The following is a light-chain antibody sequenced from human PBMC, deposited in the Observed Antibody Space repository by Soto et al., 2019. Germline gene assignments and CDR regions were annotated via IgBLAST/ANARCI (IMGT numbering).Light chain of an antibody. J-gene: IGKJ5*01. V-gene: IGKV3-15*01. CDR2: GAS. CDR1: QSVSSN. CDR3: QQYNNWPTIT. Sequence: EIVMTQSPATLSVSPGERATLSCRASQSVSSNLAWYQQKPGQAPRLLIYGASTRATGSPARFSGSGSGTEFTLTISILQSEDFAVYYCQQYNNWPTITFGQGTRLEIK.